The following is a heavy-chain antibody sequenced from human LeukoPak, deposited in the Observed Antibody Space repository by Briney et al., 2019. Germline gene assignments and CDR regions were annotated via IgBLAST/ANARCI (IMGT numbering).Heavy chain of an antibody. J-gene: IGHJ6*02. CDR1: GYTFTSYA. D-gene: IGHD4-17*01. CDR3: ARVGYGDYVGYYYGMDV. V-gene: IGHV1-3*01. CDR2: INAGNGNT. Sequence: ASVTVSCKASGYTFTSYAMHWVRQAPGQRLEWMGWINAGNGNTKYSQKFQGRVTITRDTSASTAYMELSSLRSEDTAVYYCARVGYGDYVGYYYGMDVWGQGTTVTVSS.